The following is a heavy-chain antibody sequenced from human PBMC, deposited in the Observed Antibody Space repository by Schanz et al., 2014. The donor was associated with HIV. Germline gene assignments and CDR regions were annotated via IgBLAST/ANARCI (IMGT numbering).Heavy chain of an antibody. D-gene: IGHD2-8*02. CDR1: GYSFASYW. Sequence: EVQLVQSGAEVKKPGESLKISCKGSGYSFASYWIGWVRQMPGKGLEWMGIIYLDDFDTRYSPSFQGQVTISADKSISTAYLQWSSLKASDTAMYYCARLDDTGGHRYYFDYWGQGTLVTVSS. CDR2: IYLDDFDT. V-gene: IGHV5-51*01. CDR3: ARLDDTGGHRYYFDY. J-gene: IGHJ4*02.